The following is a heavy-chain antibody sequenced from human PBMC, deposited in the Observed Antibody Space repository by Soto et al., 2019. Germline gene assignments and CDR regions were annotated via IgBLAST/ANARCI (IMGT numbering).Heavy chain of an antibody. J-gene: IGHJ4*02. CDR3: AREPYGDSQYFDY. CDR1: GFTFNSLS. Sequence: QVQLVESGGGMVQPGTSLRLSCAASGFTFNSLSLHWVCQRPDKGLEWVAVISHDGRVTFYADFVEGRFTVSRDNSKNTIYLQVNSLRAEDTAVYYCAREPYGDSQYFDYWGQGTLVTVSS. CDR2: ISHDGRVT. D-gene: IGHD2-21*02. V-gene: IGHV3-30*04.